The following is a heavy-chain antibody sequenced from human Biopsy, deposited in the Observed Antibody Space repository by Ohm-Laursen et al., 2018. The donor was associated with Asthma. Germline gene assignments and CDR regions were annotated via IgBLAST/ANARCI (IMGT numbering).Heavy chain of an antibody. J-gene: IGHJ2*01. CDR3: ARAVSSSSYWYFDL. CDR2: IYYSGRT. Sequence: SETLSLTCIVSGDAMSTSGSYWGWIRQSPGKGLEWIGSIYYSGRTYYNPSLESRVTISADTSKNHLSLKVTSVTAADTAVYYCARAVSSSSYWYFDLWGRGDLVTVSS. D-gene: IGHD6-6*01. CDR1: GDAMSTSGSY. V-gene: IGHV4-39*02.